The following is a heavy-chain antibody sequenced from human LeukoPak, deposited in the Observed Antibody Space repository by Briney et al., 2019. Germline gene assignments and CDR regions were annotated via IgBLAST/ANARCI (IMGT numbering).Heavy chain of an antibody. Sequence: NPSETLSLTCTVSGGSISSGGYYWSWIRQHPGKGLEWIGYIYYSGSTYYNPSLKSRVTISVDTSKNQFSLKLSSVTAADTAVYYCARDRMVTVFSRYFDYWGQGTLVTVSS. CDR3: ARDRMVTVFSRYFDY. D-gene: IGHD5-18*01. CDR2: IYYSGST. CDR1: GGSISSGGYY. V-gene: IGHV4-31*03. J-gene: IGHJ4*02.